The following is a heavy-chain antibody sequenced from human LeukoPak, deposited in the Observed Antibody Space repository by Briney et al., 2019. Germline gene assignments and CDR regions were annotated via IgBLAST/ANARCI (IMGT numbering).Heavy chain of an antibody. CDR3: ARVRGYSYGVDY. J-gene: IGHJ4*02. Sequence: TSETLSLTCSVSGGSISSYYWSWIRQPPGKGLEWIGYIYYSGSTNYNPSLKSRVTISVDTSKNQFSLKLSSVTAADTAVYYCARVRGYSYGVDYWGQGTLVTVS. CDR1: GGSISSYY. D-gene: IGHD5-18*01. CDR2: IYYSGST. V-gene: IGHV4-59*01.